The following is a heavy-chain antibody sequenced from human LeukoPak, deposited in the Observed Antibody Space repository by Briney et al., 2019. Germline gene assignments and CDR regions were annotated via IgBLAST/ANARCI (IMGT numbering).Heavy chain of an antibody. V-gene: IGHV4-59*08. Sequence: KPSETLSLTCTVSGGSINIYYWSWIRQPPGKGLEWIGYINYSGSTNYNPSLNSRVTISVDTSKNQFSLKLSSVTAADTAVYYCARYSGSYFDYWGQGTLVTVSS. CDR3: ARYSGSYFDY. CDR2: INYSGST. D-gene: IGHD1-26*01. J-gene: IGHJ4*02. CDR1: GGSINIYY.